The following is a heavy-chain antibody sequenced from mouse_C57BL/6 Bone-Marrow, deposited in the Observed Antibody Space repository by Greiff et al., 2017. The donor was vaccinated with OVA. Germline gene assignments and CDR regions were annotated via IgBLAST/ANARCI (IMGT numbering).Heavy chain of an antibody. CDR3: AKNGRYYYAMDY. J-gene: IGHJ4*01. V-gene: IGHV2-5*01. CDR2: IWRGGST. CDR1: GFSLTSYG. Sequence: VQRVESGPGLVQPSQSLSITCTVSGFSLTSYGVHWVRQSPGKGLEWLGVIWRGGSTDYNAAFMSRLSITKDNSKSQVFFKMNSLQADDTAIYYCAKNGRYYYAMDYWGQGTSVTVSS.